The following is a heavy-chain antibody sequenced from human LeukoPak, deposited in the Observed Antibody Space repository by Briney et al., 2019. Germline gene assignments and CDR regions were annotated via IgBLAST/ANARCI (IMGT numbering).Heavy chain of an antibody. D-gene: IGHD4-17*01. CDR2: ISSSSSYI. J-gene: IGHJ4*02. CDR1: GFTFSSYS. Sequence: GGSLRLSCAASGFTFSSYSMNWVRQAPGKGLEWVSSISSSSSYIYYADSVKGRFTISRDNAKNSLYLQMNSLRAEDTAVHYCARAYGDSYYFDYWGQGTPVTVSS. CDR3: ARAYGDSYYFDY. V-gene: IGHV3-21*01.